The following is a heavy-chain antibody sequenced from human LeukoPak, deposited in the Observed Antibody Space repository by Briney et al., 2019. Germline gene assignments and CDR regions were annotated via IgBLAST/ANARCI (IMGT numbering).Heavy chain of an antibody. D-gene: IGHD4-17*01. CDR2: INPNSGNT. CDR3: ASGGDYFDY. V-gene: IGHV1-8*03. J-gene: IGHJ4*02. Sequence: GASVKVSCKASGYIFTGYYMHWVRQAPGQGLEWMGWINPNSGNTGYAQKFQGRVTITRNTSISTAYMELSSLRSEDTAVYYCASGGDYFDYWGQGTLVTVSS. CDR1: GYIFTGYY.